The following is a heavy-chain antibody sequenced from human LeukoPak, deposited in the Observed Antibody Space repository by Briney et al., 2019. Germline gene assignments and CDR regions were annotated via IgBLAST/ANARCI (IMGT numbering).Heavy chain of an antibody. J-gene: IGHJ5*02. D-gene: IGHD2-2*01. CDR1: GFTVSSNY. CDR2: NYSGGST. V-gene: IGHV3-53*01. CDR3: AREGRYCSSTSCSNWFDP. Sequence: GGSLRLSCAASGFTVSSNYMSWVRQAPGKGLEWVSVNYSGGSTYYADSVKGRFTISRDNSKNTLYLQMNSLRAEDTAVYYCAREGRYCSSTSCSNWFDPWGQGTLVTVSS.